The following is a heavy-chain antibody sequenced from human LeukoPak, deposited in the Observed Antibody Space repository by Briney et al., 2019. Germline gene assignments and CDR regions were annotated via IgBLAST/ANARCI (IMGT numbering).Heavy chain of an antibody. J-gene: IGHJ4*02. D-gene: IGHD6-19*01. CDR2: IYTSGST. CDR3: ARTTNLYSSGWFSFDS. Sequence: PSETLSLTCTVSGGSISTYYWSWIRQPPGKGLKWIGYIYTSGSTNYNPSLKSRVTISVDTSKNQFSLKLSSVTAADTAVYYCARTTNLYSSGWFSFDSWGQGTLVTVSS. V-gene: IGHV4-4*09. CDR1: GGSISTYY.